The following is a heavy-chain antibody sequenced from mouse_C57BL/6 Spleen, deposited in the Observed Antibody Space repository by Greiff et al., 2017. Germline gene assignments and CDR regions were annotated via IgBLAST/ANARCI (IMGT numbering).Heavy chain of an antibody. D-gene: IGHD3-2*02. J-gene: IGHJ3*01. CDR1: GYTFTDYY. CDR2: INPNNGGT. CDR3: ARAAQAPWFAY. V-gene: IGHV1-26*01. Sequence: VQLQQSGPELVKPGASVKISCKASGYTFTDYYMNWVKQSHGKSLEWIGDINPNNGGTSYTQKFKGKATLTVDKSSSPAYLELRSLTSEDSAVYYCARAAQAPWFAYWGQGTLVTVSA.